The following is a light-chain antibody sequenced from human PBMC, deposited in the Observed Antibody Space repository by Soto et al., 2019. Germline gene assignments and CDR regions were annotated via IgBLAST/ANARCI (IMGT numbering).Light chain of an antibody. Sequence: EMACRPPSLPEYEEDREIITCLASQDIKKYLTWYQQKPGQAPKLLIYETSNLETGVPSRFSGSGSGTDFTFTISTLQSEDLATYYCQQYYCTPIPFGGVAIVAIK. CDR3: QQYYCTPIP. CDR2: ETS. V-gene: IGKV1-33*01. CDR1: QDIKKY. J-gene: IGKJ4*01.